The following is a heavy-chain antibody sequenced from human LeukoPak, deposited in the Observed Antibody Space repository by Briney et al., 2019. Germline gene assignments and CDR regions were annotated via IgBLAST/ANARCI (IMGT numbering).Heavy chain of an antibody. Sequence: ASVKVSCKASGCTFSSYAISWVRQAPGQGLEWMGGIIPIFGTANYAQKFQGRVTITTDESTSTAYMGLSSLRSEDTAVYYCARGVSSGPKYYYYYYMDVWGKGTTVTVSS. J-gene: IGHJ6*03. CDR3: ARGVSSGPKYYYYYYMDV. CDR1: GCTFSSYA. CDR2: IIPIFGTA. V-gene: IGHV1-69*05.